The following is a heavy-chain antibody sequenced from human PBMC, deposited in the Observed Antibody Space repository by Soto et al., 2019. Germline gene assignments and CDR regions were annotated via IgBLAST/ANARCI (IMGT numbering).Heavy chain of an antibody. Sequence: QVQLVESGGGVVKPGRSLRLSCAASGFTFSSYAMHWVRQAPGKGLEWVAVISYDGSNKYYADSVKGRFTISRDNSKNTLYLQMNSLRAEDTAVYYCAREMEIDYWGQGTLVTVSS. CDR2: ISYDGSNK. V-gene: IGHV3-30-3*01. CDR3: AREMEIDY. CDR1: GFTFSSYA. J-gene: IGHJ4*02. D-gene: IGHD2-8*01.